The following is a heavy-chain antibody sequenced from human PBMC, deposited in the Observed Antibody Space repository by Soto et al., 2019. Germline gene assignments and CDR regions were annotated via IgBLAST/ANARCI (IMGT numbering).Heavy chain of an antibody. CDR2: IIPIFGTA. J-gene: IGHJ6*02. D-gene: IGHD2-21*02. CDR1: GGTFSSYA. Sequence: SSVKVSCKASGGTFSSYAISWVRQAPGQGLEWMGGIIPIFGTANYAQKFQGRVTITADESTSTAYMELSSLRSEDTAVYYCARVKDCGGDCYSNYYYYGMHVWGQGTTVTVSS. V-gene: IGHV1-69*13. CDR3: ARVKDCGGDCYSNYYYYGMHV.